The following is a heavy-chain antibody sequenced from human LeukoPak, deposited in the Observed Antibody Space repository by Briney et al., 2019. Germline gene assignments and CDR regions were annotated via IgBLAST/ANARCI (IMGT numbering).Heavy chain of an antibody. CDR3: ARGMIGTTFDI. V-gene: IGHV4-59*01. D-gene: IGHD3-22*01. Sequence: PSQTLSLTCGVSGGSISSYYWSWIRQPPGKGLEWIGYIYYSGNTNYNPSLKSRVTISVDTSKNQFSLKLSSVTAADTAVYYCARGMIGTTFDIWGQGTMVTVSS. CDR2: IYYSGNT. CDR1: GGSISSYY. J-gene: IGHJ3*02.